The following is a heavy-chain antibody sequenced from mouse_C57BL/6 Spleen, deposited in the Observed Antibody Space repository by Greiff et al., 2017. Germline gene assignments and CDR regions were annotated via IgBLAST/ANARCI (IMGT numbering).Heavy chain of an antibody. CDR1: GFNIKDYY. CDR3: ARIFYGNEYFDV. CDR2: IDPEDGET. D-gene: IGHD2-1*01. V-gene: IGHV14-2*01. Sequence: VQLQQSGAELVKPGASVKLSCTASGFNIKDYYMHWVKQRTEQGLEWIGRIDPEDGETKYAPKFQGKATKTADTSSNTAYLQLSSLTSEDTAVYYCARIFYGNEYFDVWGTGTTVTVSS. J-gene: IGHJ1*03.